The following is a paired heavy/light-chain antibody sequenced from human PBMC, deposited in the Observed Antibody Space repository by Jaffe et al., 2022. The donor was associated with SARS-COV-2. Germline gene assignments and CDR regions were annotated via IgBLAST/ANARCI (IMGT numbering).Light chain of an antibody. J-gene: IGLJ2*01. V-gene: IGLV1-40*01. CDR1: SSNIGAGYD. CDR3: QSYDSSLSDVV. Sequence: QSVLTQPPSVSGAPGQRVTISCTGSSSNIGAGYDVHWYQQLPGTAPKLLIYANSNRPSGVPDRFSGSKSGTSASLAISGPQAEDEADYYCQSYDSSLSDVVFGGGTKLTVL. CDR2: ANS.
Heavy chain of an antibody. D-gene: IGHD3-10*01. Sequence: QVQLQESGPGLVKPSETLSLTCTVSDYSISSGYYWGWFRQPPGKGLKWIGSIYHSGNTYYNPSLKSRVTISLDTSKNQFSLRLTSVTAADTAMYYCARGSDDSGTSVSWFDPWGQGTLVTVSS. CDR2: IYHSGNT. J-gene: IGHJ5*02. CDR3: ARGSDDSGTSVSWFDP. CDR1: DYSISSGYY. V-gene: IGHV4-38-2*02.